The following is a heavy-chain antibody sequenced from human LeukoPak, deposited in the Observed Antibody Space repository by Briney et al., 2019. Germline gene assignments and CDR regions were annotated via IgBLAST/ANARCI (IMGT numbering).Heavy chain of an antibody. CDR1: GYTFTGYY. J-gene: IGHJ4*02. CDR2: INPSGGRT. Sequence: GASVKVSCKASGYTFTGYYMHWGRQAPGQGLEWMGIINPSGGRTSYAQKFQGRVTMTRDTSTSTVYMELSSLRSEDTAVYYCARDQRYYDSSGHLDYWGQGTLVTVSS. D-gene: IGHD3-22*01. CDR3: ARDQRYYDSSGHLDY. V-gene: IGHV1-46*01.